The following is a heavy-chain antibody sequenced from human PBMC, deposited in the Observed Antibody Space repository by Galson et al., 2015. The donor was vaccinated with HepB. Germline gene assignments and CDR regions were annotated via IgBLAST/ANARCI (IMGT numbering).Heavy chain of an antibody. V-gene: IGHV3-21*01. Sequence: SLRLSCAASGFTFSTYTLTWVRQAPGKGLEWVSSISSSSNYIYYADSVKGRFTITRDNAKNSLHLQVNSLRAEDTAVYYCARVGPSGFFEDYSYGMDVWGQGTTVTVSS. D-gene: IGHD3-3*01. J-gene: IGHJ6*02. CDR1: GFTFSTYT. CDR2: ISSSSNYI. CDR3: ARVGPSGFFEDYSYGMDV.